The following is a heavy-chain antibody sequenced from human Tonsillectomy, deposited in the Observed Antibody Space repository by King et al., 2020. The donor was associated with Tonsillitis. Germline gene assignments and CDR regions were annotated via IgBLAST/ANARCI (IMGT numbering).Heavy chain of an antibody. CDR3: ARRGCSSTSCPLDY. CDR2: INHSGST. V-gene: IGHV4-34*01. D-gene: IGHD2-2*01. Sequence: VQLQQWGAGLLKPSETLSLTCAVYGGSFSGYYWSWIRQPPGRGLEWIGEINHSGSTNYNPSLKSRVPISLDTSKNQFSLKLSSVTAADPAVYYCARRGCSSTSCPLDYWGQGTLVTVSS. CDR1: GGSFSGYY. J-gene: IGHJ4*02.